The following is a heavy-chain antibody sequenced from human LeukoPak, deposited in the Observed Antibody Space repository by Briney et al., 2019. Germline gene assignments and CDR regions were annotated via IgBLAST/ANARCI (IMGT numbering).Heavy chain of an antibody. V-gene: IGHV3-7*03. J-gene: IGHJ6*04. CDR3: VRDDGDV. CDR2: INNDGSGT. CDR1: GFTFTDFW. Sequence: GGSLRLSCTFSGFTFTDFWMKWVRQAPGKGLEWVASINNDGSGTYSVDSVRDRVTISRDNAKNSLHLQINSLTVEDTAIYYCVRDDGDVWGKGTTVTVSS.